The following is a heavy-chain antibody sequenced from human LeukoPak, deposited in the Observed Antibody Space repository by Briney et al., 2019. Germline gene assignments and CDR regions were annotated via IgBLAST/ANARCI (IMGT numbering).Heavy chain of an antibody. Sequence: GGSLRLSCAASGFTFDDYGMSWVRRAPGKGLEWVSGINWNGGSTGYADSVKGRFTISRDNAKNSLYLQMNSLRAEDTALYYRARRIWSGYYDYWGQGTLVTVSS. CDR3: ARRIWSGYYDY. J-gene: IGHJ4*02. CDR1: GFTFDDYG. D-gene: IGHD3-3*01. CDR2: INWNGGST. V-gene: IGHV3-20*04.